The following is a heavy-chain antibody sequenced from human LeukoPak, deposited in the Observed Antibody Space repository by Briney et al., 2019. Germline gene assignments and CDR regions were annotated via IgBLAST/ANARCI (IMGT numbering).Heavy chain of an antibody. V-gene: IGHV4-4*07. J-gene: IGHJ4*02. D-gene: IGHD5-12*01. CDR3: ARQSGYSGYDREFDY. Sequence: SETLSLTCTVSGGSISSYYWSWIRQPAGKGLEWIGRIYTSGSTNYNPSLKSRVTISVDTSKNQFSLKLSSVTAADTAVYYCARQSGYSGYDREFDYWGQGTLVTVSS. CDR1: GGSISSYY. CDR2: IYTSGST.